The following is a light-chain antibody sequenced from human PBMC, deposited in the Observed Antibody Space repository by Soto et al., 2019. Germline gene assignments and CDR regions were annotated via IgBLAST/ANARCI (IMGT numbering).Light chain of an antibody. CDR3: QKYSSAPLT. J-gene: IGKJ3*01. Sequence: DIPMTQSPSSLSASVGDRVTITCRASQGIRNYLAWYQQKPGKVPKLLIYAASTLQSGVPSRFSGRGSGTDFTLTISSLQPEDFATYYCQKYSSAPLTFGPGTKVDIK. CDR1: QGIRNY. CDR2: AAS. V-gene: IGKV1-27*01.